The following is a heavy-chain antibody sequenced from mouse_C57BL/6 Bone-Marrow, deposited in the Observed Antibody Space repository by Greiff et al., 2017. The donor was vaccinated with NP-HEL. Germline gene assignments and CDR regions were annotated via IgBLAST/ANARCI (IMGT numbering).Heavy chain of an antibody. Sequence: VQLKQSGAELVRPGASVKLSCTASGFNIKDDYMHWVKQRPEQGLEWIGWIDPENGDTEYASKFQGKATITADTSSNTAYLQLSSLTSEDTAVYYCTIGFRAYWGQGTLVTVSA. CDR3: TIGFRAY. CDR2: IDPENGDT. CDR1: GFNIKDDY. V-gene: IGHV14-4*01. J-gene: IGHJ3*01.